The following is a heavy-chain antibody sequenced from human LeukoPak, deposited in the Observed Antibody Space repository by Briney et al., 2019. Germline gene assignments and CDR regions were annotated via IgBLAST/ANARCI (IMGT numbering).Heavy chain of an antibody. CDR2: MNPNSGNT. V-gene: IGHV1-8*01. Sequence: ASVKVSCKASGYTFTSYDINWVRQATGQGLEWMGWMNPNSGNTGYAQKFQGRVTMTRNTSINTAYMELSSLRSDDTAVYYCARGGGYCSSTSCPRDAFDIWGQGTMVTVSS. CDR1: GYTFTSYD. CDR3: ARGGGYCSSTSCPRDAFDI. J-gene: IGHJ3*02. D-gene: IGHD2-2*01.